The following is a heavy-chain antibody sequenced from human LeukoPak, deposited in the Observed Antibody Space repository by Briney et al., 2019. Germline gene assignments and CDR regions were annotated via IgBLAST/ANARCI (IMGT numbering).Heavy chain of an antibody. CDR2: IYYSGSP. V-gene: IGHV4-59*07. CDR1: GGSISSYY. CDR3: ARGMGNFDY. Sequence: PSDTLSLTCTVSGGSISSYYWSWIRQPPGKGRVWIGYIYYSGSPNYNPSLKSRVTISVDTSKNQFSLKLSSVTAADTVVYYCARGMGNFDYWGQGTLVTVSS. D-gene: IGHD1-26*01. J-gene: IGHJ4*02.